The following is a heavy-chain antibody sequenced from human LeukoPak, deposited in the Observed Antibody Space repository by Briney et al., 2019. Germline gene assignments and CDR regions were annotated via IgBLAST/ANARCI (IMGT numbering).Heavy chain of an antibody. CDR2: IYTSGST. V-gene: IGHV4-4*07. CDR1: GGSISSYY. CDR3: ARLNCSGGSCYVKVWFDP. Sequence: SETLSLTCTVSGGSISSYYWSWIRQPAGKGLEWIGRIYTSGSTNYNPSLESRVTMSVDTSKNQFSLKLSSVTAADTAVYYCARLNCSGGSCYVKVWFDPWGQGTLVTVSS. J-gene: IGHJ5*02. D-gene: IGHD2-15*01.